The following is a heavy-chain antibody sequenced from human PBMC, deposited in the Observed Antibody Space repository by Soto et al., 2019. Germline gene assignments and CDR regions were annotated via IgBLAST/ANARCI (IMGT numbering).Heavy chain of an antibody. J-gene: IGHJ6*03. CDR1: GGSISSYY. Sequence: ETLSLTCTVSGGSISSYYWSWIRQPPGKGLEWIGYIYYSGSTNYNPSLKSRVTISVDTSKNQFSLKLSSVTAADTAVYYCARVPHYYGSGSYYNKLDYYYYYYMGVWGKGTTVTVS. V-gene: IGHV4-59*01. CDR2: IYYSGST. CDR3: ARVPHYYGSGSYYNKLDYYYYYYMGV. D-gene: IGHD3-10*01.